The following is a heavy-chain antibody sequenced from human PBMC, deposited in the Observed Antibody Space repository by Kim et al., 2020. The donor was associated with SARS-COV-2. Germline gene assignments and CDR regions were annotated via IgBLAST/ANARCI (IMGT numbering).Heavy chain of an antibody. CDR3: ARDWDAYNWNDDAFDI. J-gene: IGHJ3*02. CDR2: IKQDGSEK. CDR1: GFTFSSYW. Sequence: GGSLRLSCAASGFTFSSYWMSWVRQAPGKGLEWVANIKQDGSEKYYVDSVKGRFTISRDNAKNSLYLQMNSLRAEDTAVYYCARDWDAYNWNDDAFDIWGQGTMVTVSS. V-gene: IGHV3-7*01. D-gene: IGHD1-1*01.